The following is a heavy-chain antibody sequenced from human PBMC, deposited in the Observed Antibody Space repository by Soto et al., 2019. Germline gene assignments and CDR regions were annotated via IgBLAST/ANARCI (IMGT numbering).Heavy chain of an antibody. CDR1: GYTFTSYG. CDR3: ARDQSSSWIGVWLDP. Sequence: ASVKVSCKASGYTFTSYGISWVRQAPGQGLEWMGWISAYNGNTNYAQKLQGRVTMTTDTSTSTAYMELRSLRSDDTAVYYCARDQSSSWIGVWLDPWGQGTLVTVSS. CDR2: ISAYNGNT. D-gene: IGHD6-13*01. J-gene: IGHJ5*02. V-gene: IGHV1-18*01.